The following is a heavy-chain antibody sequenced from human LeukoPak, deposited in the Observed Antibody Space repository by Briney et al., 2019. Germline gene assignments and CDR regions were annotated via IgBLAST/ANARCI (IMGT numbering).Heavy chain of an antibody. CDR1: GYTLSSYC. D-gene: IGHD3-22*01. Sequence: PGGSLRLSCASSGYTLSSYCINWVRQAQRKGLEWVSSISVGRNYIFYADSVGGRLSISRDDARNSLYLQMESLRGDDTAVYYCARLRRNSDRSGYYYYYDYWGQGTLVTVSS. CDR3: ARLRRNSDRSGYYYYYDY. CDR2: ISVGRNYI. J-gene: IGHJ4*02. V-gene: IGHV3-21*01.